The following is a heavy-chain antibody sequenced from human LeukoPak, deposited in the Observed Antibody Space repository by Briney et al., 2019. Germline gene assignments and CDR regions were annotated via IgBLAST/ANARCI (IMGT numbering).Heavy chain of an antibody. J-gene: IGHJ5*02. CDR2: MNPNSGNT. CDR3: ARGSGYCSGGSCHVNWFDP. V-gene: IGHV1-8*01. D-gene: IGHD2-15*01. CDR1: GYTFTSYD. Sequence: ASVKVSCKGSGYTFTSYDINWVRQATGQGLEWMGWMNPNSGNTGYAQKFQGRVTMTRNTSISTAYMELSSLRSEDTAVYYCARGSGYCSGGSCHVNWFDPWGQGTLVTVSS.